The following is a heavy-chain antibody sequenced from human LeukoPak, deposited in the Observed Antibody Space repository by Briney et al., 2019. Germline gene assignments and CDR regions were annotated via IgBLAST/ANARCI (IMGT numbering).Heavy chain of an antibody. D-gene: IGHD6-13*01. V-gene: IGHV3-13*01. CDR3: TRSIAAAGPYYYYYYGMDV. Sequence: GGSLRLSCAASGFTLSSYDVHWVRQATGKGLEWVSSIGTAGDTYYPGTVKGRFTISRENAKNSLYLQMNSLRAGDAAVYYCTRSIAAAGPYYYYYYGMDVWGQGTTVTVSS. CDR1: GFTLSSYD. J-gene: IGHJ6*02. CDR2: IGTAGDT.